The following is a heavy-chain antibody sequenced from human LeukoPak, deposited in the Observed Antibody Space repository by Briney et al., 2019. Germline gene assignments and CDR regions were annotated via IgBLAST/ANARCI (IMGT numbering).Heavy chain of an antibody. V-gene: IGHV3-7*05. CDR1: GFTFTNSW. Sequence: GGSLRLSCAASGFTFTNSWMSWVRQAPGKGLEWVANIKPDGSQKYYVDSVKGRFTISRDNVKNSLYLQMNSLRAEDTAVYYCARVNTNWPLDYWGQGTLVTVSS. J-gene: IGHJ4*02. CDR2: IKPDGSQK. D-gene: IGHD1-1*01. CDR3: ARVNTNWPLDY.